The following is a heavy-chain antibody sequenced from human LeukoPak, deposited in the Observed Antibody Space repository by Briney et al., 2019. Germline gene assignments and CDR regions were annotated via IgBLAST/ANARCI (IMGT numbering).Heavy chain of an antibody. D-gene: IGHD3-22*01. J-gene: IGHJ4*02. CDR2: IYYSGST. Sequence: SETLSLTCTVSGGSISSYYWSWIRQPPGKGLEWIGYIYYSGSTNYNPSLKSRVTISVDTSKNQFSLKLTSVTAADTAVYYCARGSGYYYPDYWGQGTLVTVSS. CDR3: ARGSGYYYPDY. CDR1: GGSISSYY. V-gene: IGHV4-59*01.